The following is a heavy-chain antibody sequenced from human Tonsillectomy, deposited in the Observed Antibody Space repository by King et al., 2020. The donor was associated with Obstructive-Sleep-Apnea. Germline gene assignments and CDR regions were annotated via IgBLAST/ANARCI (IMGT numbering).Heavy chain of an antibody. CDR2: IYYSGST. CDR3: ARDGGIYCSSTSCYPFHYYYGMDV. D-gene: IGHD2-2*01. V-gene: IGHV4-30-4*01. J-gene: IGHJ6*02. Sequence: VQLQESGPGLVKPSQTLSLTCTVSGGSISSGDYYWSWIRQPPGKGLEWIGYIYYSGSTYYNPSLKSRVTISVDTSKNQFSLKLSSVTAADTAVYYCARDGGIYCSSTSCYPFHYYYGMDVWGQGTTVTVSS. CDR1: GGSISSGDYY.